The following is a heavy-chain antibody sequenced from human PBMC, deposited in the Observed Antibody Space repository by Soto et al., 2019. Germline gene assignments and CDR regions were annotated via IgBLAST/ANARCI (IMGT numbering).Heavy chain of an antibody. J-gene: IGHJ4*02. Sequence: QVQLVQSGAEVKKSVASVKVSCKTSGYTFTGHYIHWVRQAPGQGPEWMGEIGPNRGDTRYAQKFQGRVTMNRDTSITTVYMELANLRPDDTAVYYCGRGRSGELVVFYWGQGTRVTVYS. V-gene: IGHV1-2*02. CDR3: GRGRSGELVVFY. CDR1: GYTFTGHY. D-gene: IGHD1-7*01. CDR2: IGPNRGDT.